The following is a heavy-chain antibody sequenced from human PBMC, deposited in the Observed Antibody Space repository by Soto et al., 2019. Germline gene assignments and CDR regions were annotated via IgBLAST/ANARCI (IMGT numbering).Heavy chain of an antibody. CDR1: GCSISSYY. Sequence: PSETLSLTCTVSGCSISSYYWSWIRQPPGKGLEWIGYIYYSGSTNYNPSLKSRVTISVDTSKNQFSLKLSSVTAADTAVYYCARHEAAMLNFDYWGQGTLVTVSS. D-gene: IGHD2-2*01. CDR2: IYYSGST. V-gene: IGHV4-59*08. J-gene: IGHJ4*02. CDR3: ARHEAAMLNFDY.